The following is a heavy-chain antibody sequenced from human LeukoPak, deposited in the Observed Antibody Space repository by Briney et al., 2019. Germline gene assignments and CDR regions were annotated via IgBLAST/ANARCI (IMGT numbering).Heavy chain of an antibody. D-gene: IGHD2/OR15-2a*01. CDR1: GLTFSSYG. J-gene: IGHJ4*02. CDR2: IWYDGSNK. CDR3: AREGPRGNSQFDY. Sequence: GGSLRLSCAASGLTFSSYGMHWVRQAPGKGLEWVALIWYDGSNKYYADSVKGRLTISRDNSKNTLYLQMNTLRAEDTAVYYCAREGPRGNSQFDYWGQGILVTVSS. V-gene: IGHV3-33*01.